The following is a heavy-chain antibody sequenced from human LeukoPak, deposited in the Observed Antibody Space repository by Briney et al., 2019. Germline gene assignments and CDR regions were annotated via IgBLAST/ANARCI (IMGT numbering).Heavy chain of an antibody. Sequence: GGSLRLSCAASGFTFSSYAMHWVRQAPGKGLEWVAVISYDGSNKYYADSVKGRFTISRDNSKNTLYLQMNSLRAEDTAVYYCARGKSIAAAGTWKWYYYYYYMDVWGKGTTVTVSS. D-gene: IGHD6-13*01. V-gene: IGHV3-30*01. CDR3: ARGKSIAAAGTWKWYYYYYYMDV. CDR1: GFTFSSYA. J-gene: IGHJ6*03. CDR2: ISYDGSNK.